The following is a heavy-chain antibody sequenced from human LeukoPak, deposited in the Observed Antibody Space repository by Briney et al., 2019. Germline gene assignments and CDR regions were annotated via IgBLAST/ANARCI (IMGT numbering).Heavy chain of an antibody. Sequence: PSETLSLTCAVSGGSISSSNWWSWIRQPPGKGLEWIGEIYHSGSTNYNPSLKSRVTISVDKSKNQFSLKLSSVTAADTAVYYCARAPHPTPVAGLDYWGQGTLVTVSS. V-gene: IGHV4-4*02. CDR3: ARAPHPTPVAGLDY. D-gene: IGHD4-23*01. CDR1: GGSISSSNW. J-gene: IGHJ4*02. CDR2: IYHSGST.